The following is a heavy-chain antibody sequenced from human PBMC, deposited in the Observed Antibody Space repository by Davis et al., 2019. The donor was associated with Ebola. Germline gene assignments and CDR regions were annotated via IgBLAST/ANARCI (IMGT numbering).Heavy chain of an antibody. J-gene: IGHJ4*02. CDR2: ISGSGGST. D-gene: IGHD5-18*01. CDR1: GFTFSSYA. CDR3: AKGGLDTAMVIFRYFDY. V-gene: IGHV3-23*01. Sequence: PGGSLRLSCAASGFTFSSYAMSWVRQAPGKGLEWVSAISGSGGSTYYADSVKGRFTISRDNSKNTLYLQMNSLRAEDTAVYYCAKGGLDTAMVIFRYFDYWGQGTLVTVSS.